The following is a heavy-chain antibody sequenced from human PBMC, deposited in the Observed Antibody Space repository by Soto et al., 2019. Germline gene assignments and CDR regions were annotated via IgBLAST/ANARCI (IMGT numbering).Heavy chain of an antibody. CDR1: GFTFDDST. Sequence: PGGSLRLSCAASGFTFDDSTMHWVRQAPGKGLEWVSLINWSGGSTYYGDSVKGRFTISRDNSKNSLFLQMDSLRPEDTALYYCAKASNFDGSGYYFEPEYWGQGTLVTVSS. CDR2: INWSGGST. D-gene: IGHD3-22*01. CDR3: AKASNFDGSGYYFEPEY. V-gene: IGHV3-43*01. J-gene: IGHJ4*02.